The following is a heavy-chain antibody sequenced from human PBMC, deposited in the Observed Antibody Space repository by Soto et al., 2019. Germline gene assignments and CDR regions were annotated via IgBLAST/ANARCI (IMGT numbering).Heavy chain of an antibody. CDR3: VRDAFAPSAPLDS. Sequence: ASLKVSCKASGFSFNNYGISWVRQAPGQGLEWMGWISPFNHNTKYAQKFQGRVTMATDTSTSTVFMDLRSLRSDDTALYYCVRDAFAPSAPLDSWGQGTLVTVSS. CDR1: GFSFNNYG. V-gene: IGHV1-18*01. CDR2: ISPFNHNT. J-gene: IGHJ4*02.